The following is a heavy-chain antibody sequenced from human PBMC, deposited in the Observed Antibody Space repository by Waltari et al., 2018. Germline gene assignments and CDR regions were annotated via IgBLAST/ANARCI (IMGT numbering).Heavy chain of an antibody. CDR3: ARAADYDFWSGYYSGFDY. D-gene: IGHD3-3*01. CDR1: GASVSSIRSS. CDR2: TYYRSKWYN. J-gene: IGHJ4*02. Sequence: QVQLQQSGPGLVKPSQTLSLTCAIPGASVSSIRSSCPCLRHSPSRALEWLGRTYYRSKWYNDYAVSVKSRITIHPDTSKNQFSLQLNSVTPEDTAVYYCARAADYDFWSGYYSGFDYWGQGTLVTVSS. V-gene: IGHV6-1*01.